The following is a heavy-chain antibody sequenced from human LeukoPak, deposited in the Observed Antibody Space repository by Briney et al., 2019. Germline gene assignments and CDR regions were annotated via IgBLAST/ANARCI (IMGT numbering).Heavy chain of an antibody. D-gene: IGHD6-13*01. CDR3: ARGHIGLAAAGSLGY. CDR2: INHSGST. CDR1: GGSFSGYY. V-gene: IGHV4-34*01. J-gene: IGHJ4*02. Sequence: SETLSLTCAVYGGSFSGYYWSWIRPPPGKGLEWIGEINHSGSTNYNPSLKSRVTISVDTSKNQFSLKLSSVTAADTAVYYCARGHIGLAAAGSLGYWGQGTLVTVSS.